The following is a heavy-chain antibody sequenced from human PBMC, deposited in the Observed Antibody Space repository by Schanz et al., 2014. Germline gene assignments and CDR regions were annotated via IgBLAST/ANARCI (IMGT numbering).Heavy chain of an antibody. Sequence: VLMVESGGGLVRPGGSLRLSCAASGFTLSNSDMHWVRQGTGKGLEWVSTIGYLGDTYYPDSVKGRFTVSRDSGQNSLYLQMNSLRAGDTAVYYCARGTDWNLHYWGQGALVTVSS. J-gene: IGHJ4*02. CDR1: GFTLSNSD. CDR3: ARGTDWNLHY. D-gene: IGHD1-1*01. CDR2: IGYLGDT. V-gene: IGHV3-13*01.